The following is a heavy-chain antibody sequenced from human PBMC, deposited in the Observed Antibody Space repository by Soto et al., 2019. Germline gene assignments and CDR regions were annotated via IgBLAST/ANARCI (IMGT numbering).Heavy chain of an antibody. Sequence: SVKVSCKASGGTFSSYAISWVRQAPGQGLEWMGGIIPIFGTANYAQKFQGRVTITTDRSTSTAYMELSSLRSEDTAVYYCARGGYSYGPGGMDVWGQGTTVTVSS. CDR3: ARGGYSYGPGGMDV. J-gene: IGHJ6*02. CDR2: IIPIFGTA. V-gene: IGHV1-69*05. D-gene: IGHD5-18*01. CDR1: GGTFSSYA.